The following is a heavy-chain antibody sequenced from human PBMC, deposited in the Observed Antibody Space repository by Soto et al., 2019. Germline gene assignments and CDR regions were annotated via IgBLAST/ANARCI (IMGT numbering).Heavy chain of an antibody. D-gene: IGHD3-16*01. J-gene: IGHJ5*02. V-gene: IGHV1-2*02. CDR1: GYTFSDYY. Sequence: QVQLVQSGAEVKKPGASVYVSCKASGYTFSDYYAHWVRQAPGQGLEWMGWINPNVGGTNYARKFQGRVTMTRDTSISTVYMKLTRLSPDDTAIYYCARGGREVPRIPYDTWGQGTRVTVSS. CDR3: ARGGREVPRIPYDT. CDR2: INPNVGGT.